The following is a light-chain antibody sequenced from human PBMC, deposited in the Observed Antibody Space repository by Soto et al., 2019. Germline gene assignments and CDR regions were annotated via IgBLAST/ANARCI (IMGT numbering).Light chain of an antibody. CDR2: SNN. V-gene: IGLV1-44*01. CDR1: SSNIGGNT. CDR3: AAWDDSLNGPV. Sequence: QSVLTQPPSASGTPGQRVTISCSGSSSNIGGNTVNWYQQLPGTAPKVLIYSNNQRPSGVPDRFSGSKSGASASLAISGLQSEDEADYYCAAWDDSLNGPVFGGGTKVTVL. J-gene: IGLJ3*02.